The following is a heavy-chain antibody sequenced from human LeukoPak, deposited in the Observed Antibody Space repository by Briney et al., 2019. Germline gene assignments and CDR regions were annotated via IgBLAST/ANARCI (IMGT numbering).Heavy chain of an antibody. V-gene: IGHV3-23*01. D-gene: IGHD3-10*01. Sequence: PGGSLRLSCAASGFTFSSHAMSWVRQAPGKGLEWVSAISGSGGSTYYADSVKGRFTISRDNSKNTLYLQMNSLRAEDTALYYCAKAGGSGSYGLQYYYYMDVWGKGTTVTVSS. CDR1: GFTFSSHA. CDR3: AKAGGSGSYGLQYYYYMDV. CDR2: ISGSGGST. J-gene: IGHJ6*03.